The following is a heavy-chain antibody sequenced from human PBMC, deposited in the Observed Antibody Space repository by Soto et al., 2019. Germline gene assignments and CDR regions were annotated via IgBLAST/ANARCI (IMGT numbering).Heavy chain of an antibody. J-gene: IGHJ6*02. Sequence: QVQLVQSGAEVKKPGSSVKVSCKASGGTFSSYAISWVRQAPGQGLEWMGGIIPIFGTANYAQKFQGRVTITADESTSTGYMEVSSLRSEDTAVSYCAGDGDLDMVVVQPPPRTYGTDVWGQGATVTVS. CDR1: GGTFSSYA. V-gene: IGHV1-69*01. CDR3: AGDGDLDMVVVQPPPRTYGTDV. CDR2: IIPIFGTA. D-gene: IGHD2-2*01.